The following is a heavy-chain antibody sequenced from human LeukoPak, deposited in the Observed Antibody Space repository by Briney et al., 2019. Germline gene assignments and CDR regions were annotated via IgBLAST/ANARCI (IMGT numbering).Heavy chain of an antibody. Sequence: GGSLRLSCAASGFPFSRHWMSWVRQAPGKGLEWVAVISYDGSNKYYADSVKGRFTISRDNSKNTLYLQMNSLRAEDTAVYYCASLKGIAAAGTPFDYWGQGTLVTVSS. CDR1: GFPFSRHW. J-gene: IGHJ4*02. D-gene: IGHD6-13*01. CDR2: ISYDGSNK. V-gene: IGHV3-30-3*01. CDR3: ASLKGIAAAGTPFDY.